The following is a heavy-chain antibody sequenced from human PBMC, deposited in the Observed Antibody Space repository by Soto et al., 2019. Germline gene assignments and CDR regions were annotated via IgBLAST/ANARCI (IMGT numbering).Heavy chain of an antibody. CDR1: GFTFNNYG. V-gene: IGHV3-30*18. Sequence: QVQLVESGGGVVQPGRSLRLSCAASGFTFNNYGMHWVRQAPGKGLEWVAVISYDGSNKYYADSVKGRFTISRDNSKNTLYLQLNSVRDEDTAVYYCAEREGYWGQGTLVTVSS. CDR2: ISYDGSNK. D-gene: IGHD1-26*01. CDR3: AEREGY. J-gene: IGHJ4*02.